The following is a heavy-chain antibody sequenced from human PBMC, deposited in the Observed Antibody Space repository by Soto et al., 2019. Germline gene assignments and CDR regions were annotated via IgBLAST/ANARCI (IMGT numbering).Heavy chain of an antibody. J-gene: IGHJ3*02. V-gene: IGHV1-69*06. D-gene: IGHD2-15*01. CDR1: GGTFSDFT. CDR2: IIPMIGAT. CDR3: ARYWSAGTLYGAFDI. Sequence: QVRLVQSGSEVKKPGSSVKVSCKASGGTFSDFTLSWLRQAPGRGLEWMGGIIPMIGATNNAQKLKGRLTITADKSTGTVYMELNSLRSDDTAVYYCARYWSAGTLYGAFDIWGQGTEVTVSP.